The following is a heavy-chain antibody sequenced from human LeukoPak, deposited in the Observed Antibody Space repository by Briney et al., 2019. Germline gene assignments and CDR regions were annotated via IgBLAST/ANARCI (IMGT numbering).Heavy chain of an antibody. V-gene: IGHV4-34*01. D-gene: IGHD3-16*02. CDR2: INHSGST. CDR1: GGSFSDYY. CDR3: ARGGAVYDYVWGSYRYPDY. Sequence: SETLSLTCAVYGGSFSDYYWSWIRQPPGKGLEWIGEINHSGSTNYNPSLKSRVTISVDTSKNQFSLKLSSVTAADTAVYYCARGGAVYDYVWGSYRYPDYWGQGTLVTVSS. J-gene: IGHJ4*02.